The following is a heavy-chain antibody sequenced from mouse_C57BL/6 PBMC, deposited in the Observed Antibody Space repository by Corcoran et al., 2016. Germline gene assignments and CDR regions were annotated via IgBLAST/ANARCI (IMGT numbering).Heavy chain of an antibody. Sequence: QVQLQQSGPELVKPGASVKISCKASGYTFTDYYINWVKQRPGQGLEWIGWIFPGSGSTYYNEKFKGKATLTVDKSSSTAYMLLSSLTSEDSAVYFCARTDYYGSSYYFDYWGQGTTRTVSS. V-gene: IGHV1-75*01. J-gene: IGHJ2*01. D-gene: IGHD1-1*01. CDR1: GYTFTDYY. CDR3: ARTDYYGSSYYFDY. CDR2: IFPGSGST.